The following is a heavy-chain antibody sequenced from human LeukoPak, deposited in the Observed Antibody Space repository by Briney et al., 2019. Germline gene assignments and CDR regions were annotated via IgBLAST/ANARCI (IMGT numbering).Heavy chain of an antibody. V-gene: IGHV4-59*12. Sequence: SETLSLTCTVSGGSINTYYWSWIRQPPGKGLEWIGYIYYSGSTNYNPSLKSRVTISVDTSKNQFSLKLSSVTAADTAVYYCARDRAWYGESDYWGQGTLVTVSS. D-gene: IGHD4-17*01. CDR1: GGSINTYY. J-gene: IGHJ4*02. CDR2: IYYSGST. CDR3: ARDRAWYGESDY.